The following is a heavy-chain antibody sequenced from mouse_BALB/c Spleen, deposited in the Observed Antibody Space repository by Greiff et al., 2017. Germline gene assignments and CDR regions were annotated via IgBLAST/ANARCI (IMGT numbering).Heavy chain of an antibody. J-gene: IGHJ2*01. V-gene: IGHV1-69*02. CDR3: ARSSDY. D-gene: IGHD1-3*01. CDR2: IDPSDSYT. CDR1: GYTFTSYW. Sequence: QVQLQQPGAELVKPGASVKLSCKASGYTFTSYWMHWVKQRPGQGLEWIGEIDPSDSYTNYNQKFKGKATLTVDKSSSTAYMQLSSLTSEDSAVYYCARSSDYWGQGTTLTVSS.